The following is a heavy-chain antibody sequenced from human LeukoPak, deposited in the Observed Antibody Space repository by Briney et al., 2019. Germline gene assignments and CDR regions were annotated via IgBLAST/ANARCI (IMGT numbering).Heavy chain of an antibody. D-gene: IGHD6-25*01. Sequence: SETLSLTCTVSGGSISSYYWSWLRQPPGKGLEWIGYIYYSGSTNYNPSLKSRVTISVDTSKNQFSLKLSSVTAADTAVYYCARAARNFDYWGQGTLVTVSS. CDR2: IYYSGST. J-gene: IGHJ4*02. CDR3: ARAARNFDY. CDR1: GGSISSYY. V-gene: IGHV4-59*08.